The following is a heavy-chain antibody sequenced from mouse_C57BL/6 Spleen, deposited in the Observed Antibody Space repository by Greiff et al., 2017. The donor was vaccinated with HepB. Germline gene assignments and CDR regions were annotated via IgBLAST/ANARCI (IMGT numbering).Heavy chain of an antibody. CDR3: ARSEGYGSRSNAMDY. J-gene: IGHJ4*01. V-gene: IGHV1-69*01. Sequence: QVHVKQPGAELVMPGASVKLSCKASGYTFTSYWMHWVKQRPGQGLEWIGEIDPSDSYTNYNQKFKGKSTLTVDKSSSTAYMQLSSLTSEDSTVYYCARSEGYGSRSNAMDYWGQGTSVTVSS. D-gene: IGHD1-1*01. CDR1: GYTFTSYW. CDR2: IDPSDSYT.